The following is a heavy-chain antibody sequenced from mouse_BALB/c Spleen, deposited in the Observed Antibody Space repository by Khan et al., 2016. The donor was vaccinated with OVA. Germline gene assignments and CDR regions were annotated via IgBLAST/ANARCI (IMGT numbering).Heavy chain of an antibody. CDR2: IYPGNSDT. CDR1: GYSFTSYL. CDR3: ARGGYSSFAY. D-gene: IGHD1-3*01. Sequence: SGTVLARPGASVKMSCKASGYSFTSYLIHWVKQRPGQGLEWIGDIYPGNSDTTYNQKFKDKAKLTAGKSANTAYMELSSLTNEDSAVYYCARGGYSSFAYWGQGTLVTVSA. V-gene: IGHV1-5*01. J-gene: IGHJ3*01.